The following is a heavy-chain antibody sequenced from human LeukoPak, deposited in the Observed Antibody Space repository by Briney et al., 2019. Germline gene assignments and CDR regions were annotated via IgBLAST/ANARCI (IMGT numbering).Heavy chain of an antibody. D-gene: IGHD4-23*01. CDR1: GFTFSSYS. J-gene: IGHJ4*02. CDR3: VRALIDGNTPFDY. CDR2: ISSSSSYI. Sequence: KPGGSLRLSCAASGFTFSSYSMNWVRQAPGKGLEWVSSISSSSSYIYYADSVKGRFTISRDNAKNSLYLQMNSLRAEDTAVYYCVRALIDGNTPFDYWGQGTLVTVSS. V-gene: IGHV3-21*01.